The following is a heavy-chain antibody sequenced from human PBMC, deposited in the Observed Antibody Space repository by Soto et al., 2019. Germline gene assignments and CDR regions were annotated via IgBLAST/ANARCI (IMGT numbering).Heavy chain of an antibody. CDR2: INHSGST. Sequence: SETLSLTCAVYGGSFSGYYWSWIRQPPGKGLEWIGEINHSGSTNYNPSLKSRVTISVDTSKNQFSLKLSSVTAADTAVYYCARVSLGNNWNDWWNRYYYMDVWDKGTTVTVSS. D-gene: IGHD1-1*01. CDR1: GGSFSGYY. CDR3: ARVSLGNNWNDWWNRYYYMDV. V-gene: IGHV4-34*01. J-gene: IGHJ6*03.